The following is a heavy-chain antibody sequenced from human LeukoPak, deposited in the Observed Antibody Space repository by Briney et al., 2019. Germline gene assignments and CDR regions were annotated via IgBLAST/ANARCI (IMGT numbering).Heavy chain of an antibody. CDR1: GFTFTDYF. D-gene: IGHD2-21*02. Sequence: GGSLRLSCAASGFTFTDYFSGWIRQAPGKGLDWVSHISRQGDTIEYADSVKGRFTISRDNAKNSLYLQMNLLRVEDTAVYFCARVRRGGDSRYFDYWGQGALVTVSS. CDR3: ARVRRGGDSRYFDY. J-gene: IGHJ4*02. CDR2: ISRQGDTI. V-gene: IGHV3-11*01.